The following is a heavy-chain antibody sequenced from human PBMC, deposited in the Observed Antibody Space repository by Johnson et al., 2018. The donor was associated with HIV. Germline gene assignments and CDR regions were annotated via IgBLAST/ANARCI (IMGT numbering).Heavy chain of an antibody. CDR2: ISYDGSNK. J-gene: IGHJ3*01. CDR3: AKGDTVVGAKYDFDF. V-gene: IGHV3-30-3*01. Sequence: QVQLVESGGGVVQPGRSLRLSCAASGFTFSSYAMHWVRQAPGKGLEWVAVISYDGSNKYYADSVKGRFTISRDNSKNTLYLQMNSLRAEDTAVYYCAKGDTVVGAKYDFDFWGQGTMVTVSS. CDR1: GFTFSSYA. D-gene: IGHD1-26*01.